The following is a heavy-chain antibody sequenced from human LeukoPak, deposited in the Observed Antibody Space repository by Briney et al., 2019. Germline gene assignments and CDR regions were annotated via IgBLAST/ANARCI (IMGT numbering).Heavy chain of an antibody. CDR2: IDSDGSST. CDR3: ARDLKRYYYYGMDV. CDR1: GFTFSDYW. J-gene: IGHJ6*02. V-gene: IGHV3-74*01. Sequence: GGSLRLSCAASGFTFSDYWMHWVRQAPGKGLVWVSRIDSDGSSTIYADSVKGRFTISRDNAKNTLYLQMNSLRAEDTAVYYCARDLKRYYYYGMDVWGQGTTVTVSS. D-gene: IGHD6-25*01.